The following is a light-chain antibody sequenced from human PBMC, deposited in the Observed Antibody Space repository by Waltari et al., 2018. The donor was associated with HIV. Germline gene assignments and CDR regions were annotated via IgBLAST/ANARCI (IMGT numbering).Light chain of an antibody. V-gene: IGLV3-1*01. CDR3: QAWDSSPHVV. Sequence: SYDLTQPPSVSVSPGQTASITCSGDKLGDKYVCWYQQNPGQSPVLVIYQDRKRPSGIPERFSGSNSGNTATLTISGTQALDEADYYCQAWDSSPHVVFGGGTKLTVL. J-gene: IGLJ2*01. CDR2: QDR. CDR1: KLGDKY.